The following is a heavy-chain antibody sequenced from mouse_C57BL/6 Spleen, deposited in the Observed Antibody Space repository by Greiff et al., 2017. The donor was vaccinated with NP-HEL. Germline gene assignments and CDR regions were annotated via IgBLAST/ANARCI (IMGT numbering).Heavy chain of an antibody. CDR1: GYTFTDYY. Sequence: VQLKQSGPVLVKPGASVKMSCKASGYTFTDYYMNWVKQSHGKSLEWIGVINPYNGGTSYNQKFKGKATLTVDKSSSTAYMELNSLTSEDSAVYYCARNYGSSYVLDYWGQGTTLTVSS. CDR3: ARNYGSSYVLDY. D-gene: IGHD1-1*01. V-gene: IGHV1-19*01. J-gene: IGHJ2*01. CDR2: INPYNGGT.